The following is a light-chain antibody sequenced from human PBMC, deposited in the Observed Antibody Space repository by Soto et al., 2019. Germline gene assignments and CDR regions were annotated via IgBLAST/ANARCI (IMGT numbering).Light chain of an antibody. J-gene: IGLJ1*01. Sequence: QSALTQPRSVSGSPGQSVTISCTGTSIDVGGYNYVSWYQQHPGKAPKLMIYDVTKRPSGVPDRFSGSKSGNTASLTISGLQAEDEADYYCCSYAGSYTFVFGTGTKGHRP. CDR3: CSYAGSYTFV. CDR1: SIDVGGYNY. CDR2: DVT. V-gene: IGLV2-11*01.